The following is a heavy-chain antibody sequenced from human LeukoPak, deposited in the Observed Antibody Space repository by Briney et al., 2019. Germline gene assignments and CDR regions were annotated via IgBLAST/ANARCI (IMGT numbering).Heavy chain of an antibody. V-gene: IGHV3-48*03. CDR1: GFTFSSYE. CDR2: ISSSGSTI. D-gene: IGHD2-2*01. Sequence: GGSLRLSSAASGFTFSSYEMNWVRQAPGKGLEWVSYISSSGSTIYYADSVKGRFTISRDNAKNSLYLQMNSLRVEDTAVYYCAKAADQYYYYYFYYMDVWGKGTTVTVSS. CDR3: AKAADQYYYYYFYYMDV. J-gene: IGHJ6*03.